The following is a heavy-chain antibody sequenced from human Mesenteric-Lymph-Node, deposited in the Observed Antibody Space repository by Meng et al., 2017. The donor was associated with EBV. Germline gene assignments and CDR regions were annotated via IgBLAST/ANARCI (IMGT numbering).Heavy chain of an antibody. V-gene: IGHV2-5*02. D-gene: IGHD2/OR15-2a*01. J-gene: IGHJ5*01. Sequence: TSMSLGTALMRPTQPLTLACTLSVFSIGTPGVAVGWTRQPPGQALEWLALIYWDGEKHYSPSLKSRLTITKDTSKNQVILTMTKVYPVDTATYYCAHSFTTSGNWFDYWGQGALVTVSS. CDR3: AHSFTTSGNWFDY. CDR2: IYWDGEK. CDR1: VFSIGTPGVA.